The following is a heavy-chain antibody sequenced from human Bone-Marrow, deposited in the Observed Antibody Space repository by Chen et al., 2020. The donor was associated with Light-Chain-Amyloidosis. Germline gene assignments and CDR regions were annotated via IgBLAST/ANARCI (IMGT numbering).Heavy chain of an antibody. CDR3: AKVWYASGTYFEN. J-gene: IGHJ4*02. D-gene: IGHD1-26*01. V-gene: IGHV3-23*01. CDR1: GFTFNTYA. Sequence: LESGGGLIQPGGSLRLYCAASGFTFNTYALSWVRQAPGKGLEWVSAISSGGGSTYYADSVNGRFTISRDNSRNTLYLQMNSLRVEDTAVYYCAKVWYASGTYFENWGQGTLVTVSS. CDR2: ISSGGGST.